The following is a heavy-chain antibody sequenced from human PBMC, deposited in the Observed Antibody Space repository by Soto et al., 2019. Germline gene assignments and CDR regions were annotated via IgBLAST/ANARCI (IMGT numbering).Heavy chain of an antibody. D-gene: IGHD3-10*01. Sequence: QVQLVESGGGVVQPGRSLRLSCAASGFTFSSYGMHWVRQAPGKGLEWVAVIWYDGSNKYYADSVKGRFTISRDNSKNTLYLQMNGLRAEDTAVYYCARDRRAGAGDYWGQGTLVTVSS. CDR3: ARDRRAGAGDY. CDR2: IWYDGSNK. V-gene: IGHV3-33*01. J-gene: IGHJ4*02. CDR1: GFTFSSYG.